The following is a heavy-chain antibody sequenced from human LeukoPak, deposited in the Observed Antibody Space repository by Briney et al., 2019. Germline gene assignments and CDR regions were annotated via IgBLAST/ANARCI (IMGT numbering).Heavy chain of an antibody. CDR3: ARDTASWLVSEYFDL. Sequence: GSLRLSCAASGFTFSSYSMNWVRQAPGKGLEWVSSISSSSSYIYYADSVKGRFTISRDNAENSLHLQMSSLRAEDTAVYYCARDTASWLVSEYFDLWGRGTLVTVSS. CDR1: GFTFSSYS. J-gene: IGHJ2*01. V-gene: IGHV3-21*01. D-gene: IGHD6-19*01. CDR2: ISSSSSYI.